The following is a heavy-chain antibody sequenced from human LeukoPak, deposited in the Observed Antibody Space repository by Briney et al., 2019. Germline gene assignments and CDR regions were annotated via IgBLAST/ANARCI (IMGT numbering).Heavy chain of an antibody. J-gene: IGHJ3*02. V-gene: IGHV4-59*01. CDR2: IYYSGST. Sequence: SETLSLTCTVSGGSISSYYWSWIRQPPGKGLEWIGYIYYSGSTNYNPSLKSRVTISVDTSKTQFSLKLSSVTAADTAVYYCARAFYLPPQHYYDSSGYYADAFDIWGQGTMVTVSS. D-gene: IGHD3-22*01. CDR1: GGSISSYY. CDR3: ARAFYLPPQHYYDSSGYYADAFDI.